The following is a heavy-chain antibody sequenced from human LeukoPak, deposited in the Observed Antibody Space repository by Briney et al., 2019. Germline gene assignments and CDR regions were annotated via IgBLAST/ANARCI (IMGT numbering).Heavy chain of an antibody. J-gene: IGHJ4*02. CDR3: ARDFYHGEFDY. D-gene: IGHD3-10*01. Sequence: GGSLRLSCAASGFTFSSYWMSWVRQAPGKGLEWVANIRQDGSEKYHVDSVKGRFTISRDNAKNSLYLQMNSLRAEDTAVYYCARDFYHGEFDYWGQGTLVTVSS. CDR2: IRQDGSEK. CDR1: GFTFSSYW. V-gene: IGHV3-7*01.